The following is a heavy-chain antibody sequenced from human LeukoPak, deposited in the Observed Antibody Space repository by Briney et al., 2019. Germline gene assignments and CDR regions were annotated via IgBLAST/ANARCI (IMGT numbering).Heavy chain of an antibody. J-gene: IGHJ4*02. CDR3: AKDRQSGSGWPGLFDY. Sequence: PGGSLRLSCAASGFTFSSFAMHWVRQAPGKGLEWVAVISYDGSNKYYADSVKGRFTISRDNSKNTLYLQMNSLRAEDTAVYYCAKDRQSGSGWPGLFDYWGQGTLVTVSS. D-gene: IGHD6-19*01. V-gene: IGHV3-30*04. CDR1: GFTFSSFA. CDR2: ISYDGSNK.